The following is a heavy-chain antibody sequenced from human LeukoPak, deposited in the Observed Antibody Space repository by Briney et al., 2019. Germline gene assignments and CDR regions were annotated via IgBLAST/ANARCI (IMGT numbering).Heavy chain of an antibody. V-gene: IGHV1-2*02. CDR3: ATLLWFGELLAFDY. D-gene: IGHD3-10*01. CDR2: INPNSGGT. Sequence: GASVKVSCKASGYTFIGYYMHLVRQAPGQGLEWMGWINPNSGGTNFAQKLQGRVTMTRDTSISTAYMELSRLRSDDTPVYYCATLLWFGELLAFDYWGQGTLVTVSS. CDR1: GYTFIGYY. J-gene: IGHJ4*02.